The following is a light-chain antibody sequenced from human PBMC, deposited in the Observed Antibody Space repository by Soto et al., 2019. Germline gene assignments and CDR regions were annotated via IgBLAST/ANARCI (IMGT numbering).Light chain of an antibody. V-gene: IGKV1-5*03. CDR2: KAS. CDR1: QSVFSW. CDR3: QQYDISSAT. Sequence: DIQMTQSPSTLSASVGDRVTISCRASQSVFSWLAWYQQKPGRAPKLLIYKASTLESGVPSRFSGSGSGTEVTLTISSLQPDDCASYYCQQYDISSATFGQGTKVEIK. J-gene: IGKJ1*01.